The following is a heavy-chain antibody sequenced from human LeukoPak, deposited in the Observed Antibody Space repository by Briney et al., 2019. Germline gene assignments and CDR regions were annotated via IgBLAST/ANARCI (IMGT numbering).Heavy chain of an antibody. CDR2: ISASGGT. CDR1: GGSISTYY. J-gene: IGHJ4*02. V-gene: IGHV4-59*01. CDR3: ARAGPYSSGWQYVDY. D-gene: IGHD6-19*01. Sequence: SETLSLTCTVSGGSISTYYWSWIRQSPGKGLEWIADISASGGTNYNPSLKSRVTISVDTSKNQFSLKLSSVTAADTAVYYCARAGPYSSGWQYVDYWGQGTLVTVSS.